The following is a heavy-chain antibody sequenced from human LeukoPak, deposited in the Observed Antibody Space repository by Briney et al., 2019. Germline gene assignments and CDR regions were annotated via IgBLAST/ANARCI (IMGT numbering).Heavy chain of an antibody. Sequence: ASVKVSCKASGYTYSAYYIHWVRQAPGQGLEWMGWINPKTGGTKYAQNFQGRVTMTRDTSINTAYMELSRLTPDDTAVYYCARVYCTKGICCNPDYWGQGTLVTVSS. J-gene: IGHJ4*02. V-gene: IGHV1-2*02. D-gene: IGHD2-8*01. CDR2: INPKTGGT. CDR1: GYTYSAYY. CDR3: ARVYCTKGICCNPDY.